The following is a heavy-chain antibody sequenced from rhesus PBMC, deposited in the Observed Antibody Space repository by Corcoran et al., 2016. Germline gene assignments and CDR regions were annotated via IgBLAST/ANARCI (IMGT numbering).Heavy chain of an antibody. D-gene: IGHD6-43*01. Sequence: QVQLQESGPGLVKPSETLSLTCAVSGGSISDSYYWNWIRQPPGKGLEWIGNNYGNRARTHYNPSHKSRITISKDTSKNQFFLKLSSVTAADTAVYYCARGWQQLPFDYWGQGVLVTVSS. V-gene: IGHV4S9*01. CDR1: GGSISDSYY. CDR3: ARGWQQLPFDY. J-gene: IGHJ4*01. CDR2: NYGNRART.